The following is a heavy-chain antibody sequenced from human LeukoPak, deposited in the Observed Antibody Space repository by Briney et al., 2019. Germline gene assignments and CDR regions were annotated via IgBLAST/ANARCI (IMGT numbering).Heavy chain of an antibody. CDR3: ARGTYCYDSSGYYEEYYFDY. V-gene: IGHV4-31*03. Sequence: SETLSLTCTVSGGSISSGGYYWSWIRQHPGKGLEWIGYIYYSGSTYYNPSLKSRVTISVDTSKNQFSLKLSSVTAADTAVYYCARGTYCYDSSGYYEEYYFDYWGQGTLVTVSS. D-gene: IGHD3-22*01. CDR2: IYYSGST. J-gene: IGHJ4*02. CDR1: GGSISSGGYY.